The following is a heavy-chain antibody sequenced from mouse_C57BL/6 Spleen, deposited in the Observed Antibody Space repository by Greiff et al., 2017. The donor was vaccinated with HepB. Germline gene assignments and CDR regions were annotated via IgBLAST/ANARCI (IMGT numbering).Heavy chain of an antibody. D-gene: IGHD3-1*01. CDR3: ARDRDVRWYFDV. CDR1: GFTFSSYA. J-gene: IGHJ1*03. Sequence: EVKVEESGGGLVKPGGSLKLSCAASGFTFSSYAMSWVRQTPEKRLEWVATISDGGSYTYYPDNVKGRFTISRDNAKNNLYLQMSHLKSEDTAMYYCARDRDVRWYFDVWGTGTTVTVSS. CDR2: ISDGGSYT. V-gene: IGHV5-4*01.